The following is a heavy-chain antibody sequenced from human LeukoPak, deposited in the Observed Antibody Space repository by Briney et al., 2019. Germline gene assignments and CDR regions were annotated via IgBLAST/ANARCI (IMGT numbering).Heavy chain of an antibody. CDR3: ANGRSESYHY. D-gene: IGHD1-26*01. Sequence: PGASLRLSCAASGFTFSKYGAWGRRAPGKGRVWVSAITSSGATYYADSVKGRFTISGDNSKKTLYLQMNSLGAEDTAVYYCANGRSESYHYWGQGTLVTVSS. CDR2: ITSSGAT. V-gene: IGHV3-23*01. J-gene: IGHJ4*02. CDR1: GFTFSKYG.